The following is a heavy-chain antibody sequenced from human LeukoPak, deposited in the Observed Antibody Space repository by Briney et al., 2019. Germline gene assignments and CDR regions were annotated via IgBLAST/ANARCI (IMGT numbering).Heavy chain of an antibody. V-gene: IGHV3-9*03. CDR1: GFTFDDYD. D-gene: IGHD1-26*01. CDR3: AKGRIVGATTGAFDI. J-gene: IGHJ3*02. CDR2: ISWNSGSI. Sequence: GRSLRLSCAASGFTFDDYDMHWVRHAPGKGLEWVSGISWNSGSIGYADSVKGRFTISRDNAKNSLYLQMNSLRAEDMALYYCAKGRIVGATTGAFDIWGQGTMVTVSS.